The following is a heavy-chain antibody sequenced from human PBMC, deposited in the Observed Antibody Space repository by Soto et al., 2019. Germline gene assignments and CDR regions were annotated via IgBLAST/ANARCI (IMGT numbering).Heavy chain of an antibody. D-gene: IGHD6-13*01. J-gene: IGHJ5*02. V-gene: IGHV3-21*02. CDR3: ASSSWMDWFDP. CDR1: GFTFSSYS. CDR2: ISSPGTYI. Sequence: EVQLVESGGGLVKPGGSLRLSCAASGFTFSSYSMNWVRQAPGKGLEWVSSISSPGTYIYYADSVKGRFTISRDNAKNSLYLQMNSLGAEDAAVYYCASSSWMDWFDPWGQGTLVTVSS.